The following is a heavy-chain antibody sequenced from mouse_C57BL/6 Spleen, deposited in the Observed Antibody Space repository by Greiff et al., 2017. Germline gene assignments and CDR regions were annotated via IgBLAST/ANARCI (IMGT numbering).Heavy chain of an antibody. V-gene: IGHV1-4*01. J-gene: IGHJ2*01. Sequence: VQLKESGAELARPGASVKMSCKASGYTFTSYTMHWVKQRPGQGLEWIGYINPSSGYTKYNQKFKDKATLTADKSSSTAYMQLSSLTSEDSAVYYCARNGDFFDYWGQCTTLTVSS. CDR1: GYTFTSYT. CDR3: ARNGDFFDY. CDR2: INPSSGYT.